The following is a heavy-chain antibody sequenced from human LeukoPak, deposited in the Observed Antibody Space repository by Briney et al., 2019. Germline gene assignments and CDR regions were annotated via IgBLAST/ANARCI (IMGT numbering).Heavy chain of an antibody. CDR1: GFTFSNYA. D-gene: IGHD2-15*01. J-gene: IGHJ6*02. V-gene: IGHV3-23*01. CDR3: AKDSFGGSYGIYYYYYGMDV. CDR2: ISGSGGST. Sequence: GGSLRLSCAASGFTFSNYAMSWVRQAPGKGLEWVSAISGSGGSTYYADSVRGRFTISRDNSKNTLYLQMNSLRAEDTAVYYCAKDSFGGSYGIYYYYYGMDVWGQGTTVTVSS.